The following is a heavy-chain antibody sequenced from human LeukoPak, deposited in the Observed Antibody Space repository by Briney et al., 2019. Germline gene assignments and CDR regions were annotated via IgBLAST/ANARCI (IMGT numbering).Heavy chain of an antibody. D-gene: IGHD3-9*01. J-gene: IGHJ4*02. Sequence: PGGSLRLSCAASGFTFSSYWMSWGRQAPGKGLEWVAYIKQDGREKYYVDSVKGRFTISRDNAKNSLYLQMNSLRAEDTAVYYCARVEDYDILTGFDYWGQGTLVTVSS. CDR3: ARVEDYDILTGFDY. V-gene: IGHV3-7*01. CDR1: GFTFSSYW. CDR2: IKQDGREK.